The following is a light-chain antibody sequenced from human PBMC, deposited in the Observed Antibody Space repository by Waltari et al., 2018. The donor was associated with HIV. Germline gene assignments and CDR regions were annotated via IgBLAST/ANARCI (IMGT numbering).Light chain of an antibody. Sequence: EIVMTQSPGALSVSLGARATLSCRASQSVTTNLACYQQKPGQAPRLLIFGASTRATGIPARISGSGSGTEFTLTISSLQSEDFALYYCQQYNKWPPYTFGQGTKLEIK. V-gene: IGKV3-15*01. CDR2: GAS. CDR3: QQYNKWPPYT. CDR1: QSVTTN. J-gene: IGKJ2*01.